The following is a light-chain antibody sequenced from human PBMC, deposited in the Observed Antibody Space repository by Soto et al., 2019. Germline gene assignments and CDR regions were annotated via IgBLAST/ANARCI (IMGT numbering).Light chain of an antibody. V-gene: IGLV2-14*03. Sequence: QSVLTQPASVSRSPGQSVTISCAGTSSDVGGYNFVSWYQQHPGKAPQLMIYDVSSRPSGVSNRFSGSKSGNTASLTISGLQAEDEADYYCSSYTSSYTYVFGTGTKVT. CDR3: SSYTSSYTYV. CDR2: DVS. CDR1: SSDVGGYNF. J-gene: IGLJ1*01.